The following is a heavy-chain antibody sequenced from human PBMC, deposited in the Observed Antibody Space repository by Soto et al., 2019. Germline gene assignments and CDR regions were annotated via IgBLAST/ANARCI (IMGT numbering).Heavy chain of an antibody. CDR2: ISGSGGST. CDR3: AKEESLLRFHPYYFDY. J-gene: IGHJ4*02. CDR1: GFTFSSYA. Sequence: GGSLRLSCAASGFTFSSYAMSWVRQAPGKGLEWVSAISGSGGSTYYADSVKGRFTISRDNSKNTLYLQMNSLRAEDTAVYYCAKEESLLRFHPYYFDYWGQGTLVTVSS. V-gene: IGHV3-23*01. D-gene: IGHD3-3*01.